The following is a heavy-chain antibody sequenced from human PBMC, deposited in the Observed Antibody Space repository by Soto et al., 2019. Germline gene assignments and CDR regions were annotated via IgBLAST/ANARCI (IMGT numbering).Heavy chain of an antibody. CDR3: ARDRYSGYNSQFDY. V-gene: IGHV1-2*02. J-gene: IGHJ4*02. Sequence: RASVKVSCKASGYIFTGYYIHWVRQAPGQGLEWMGWINPNTRGTHSAQRFQGRVTMTRDTSISTAYMELSSLRSDDSAVYYCARDRYSGYNSQFDYWGQGTLVTV. CDR2: INPNTRGT. D-gene: IGHD5-12*01. CDR1: GYIFTGYY.